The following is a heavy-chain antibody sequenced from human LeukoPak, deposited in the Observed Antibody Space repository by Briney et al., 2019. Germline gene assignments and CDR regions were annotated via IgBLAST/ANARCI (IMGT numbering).Heavy chain of an antibody. Sequence: SETLSLTCTVSGGSISSYYWSWIRQPPGKGLEWIGYIYYSGSTNYNPSLKSRVTISVDTSKNQFSLKLSSVTAADTALYYCAKCYDILTGYYPDDAFDIWGQGTMVTVSS. V-gene: IGHV4-59*01. J-gene: IGHJ3*02. CDR1: GGSISSYY. CDR2: IYYSGST. D-gene: IGHD3-9*01. CDR3: AKCYDILTGYYPDDAFDI.